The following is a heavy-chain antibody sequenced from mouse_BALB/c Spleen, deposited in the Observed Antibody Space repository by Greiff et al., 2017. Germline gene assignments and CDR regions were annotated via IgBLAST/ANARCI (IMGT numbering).Heavy chain of an antibody. V-gene: IGHV5-17*02. Sequence: EVMLVESGGGLVQPGGSRKLSCAASGFTFSSFGMHWVRQAPEKGLEWVAYISSGSSTIYYEDTVKGRFTISRDNPKNTLFLQMTSLRSEDTAMYYCARGYDYDGYYFDYWGQGTTLTVSS. J-gene: IGHJ2*01. CDR1: GFTFSSFG. CDR3: ARGYDYDGYYFDY. D-gene: IGHD2-4*01. CDR2: ISSGSSTI.